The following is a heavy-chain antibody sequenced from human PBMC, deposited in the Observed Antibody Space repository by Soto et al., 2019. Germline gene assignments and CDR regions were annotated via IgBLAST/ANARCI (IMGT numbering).Heavy chain of an antibody. V-gene: IGHV4-34*01. Sequence: PSETLSLTCAVYGGSFSGYYWSWIRQPPGKGLEWIGEINHSGSTNYNPSLESRVTMSVDTSKNQFSLKLSSVTAADTAVYYCARRADYNSSGESYYYYYSMDVWGKVTPVTVS. J-gene: IGHJ6*03. D-gene: IGHD6-6*01. CDR1: GGSFSGYY. CDR3: ARRADYNSSGESYYYYYSMDV. CDR2: INHSGST.